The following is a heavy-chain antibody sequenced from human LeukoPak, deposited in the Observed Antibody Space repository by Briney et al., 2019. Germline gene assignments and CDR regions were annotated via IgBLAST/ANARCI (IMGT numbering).Heavy chain of an antibody. Sequence: GGSLRLSCAASGFTFSSYGMSWVRQAPGKGLEWVSTISGSGGSTYYADSVKGRFTISRDNSKNTLYLQMNSLRAEDTAVYYCAKVSGIAAAGGYFDYWGQGTLVTVSS. CDR2: ISGSGGST. J-gene: IGHJ4*02. CDR1: GFTFSSYG. D-gene: IGHD6-13*01. V-gene: IGHV3-23*01. CDR3: AKVSGIAAAGGYFDY.